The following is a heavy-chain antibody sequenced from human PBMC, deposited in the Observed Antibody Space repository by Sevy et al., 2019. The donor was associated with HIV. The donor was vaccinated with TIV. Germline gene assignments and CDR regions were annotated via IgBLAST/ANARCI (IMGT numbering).Heavy chain of an antibody. J-gene: IGHJ4*02. Sequence: GGSLRLSCAASGFTFSNAWMSRVRQAPGKGLEWVGRIKGKIYDGTIDYAAPVKGRFSISRDDSKNTLYLQMNSLKTEDTAVYYCTTASWSQEDYYNYWGQGTLLTVSS. D-gene: IGHD6-13*01. CDR3: TTASWSQEDYYNY. CDR2: IKGKIYDGTI. CDR1: GFTFSNAW. V-gene: IGHV3-15*01.